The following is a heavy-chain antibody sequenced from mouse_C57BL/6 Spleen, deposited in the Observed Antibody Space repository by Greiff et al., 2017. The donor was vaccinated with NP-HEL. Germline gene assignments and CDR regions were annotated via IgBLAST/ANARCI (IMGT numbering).Heavy chain of an antibody. J-gene: IGHJ3*01. Sequence: EVNVVESGGGLVKPGGSLKLSCAASGFTFSDYGMHWVRQAPEKGLEWVAYISSGSSTIYYADTVKGRFTISRDNAKNTLFLQMTSLRSEDTAMYYCARPFYDYDEGFAYWGQGTLVTVSA. CDR2: ISSGSSTI. D-gene: IGHD2-4*01. CDR1: GFTFSDYG. V-gene: IGHV5-17*01. CDR3: ARPFYDYDEGFAY.